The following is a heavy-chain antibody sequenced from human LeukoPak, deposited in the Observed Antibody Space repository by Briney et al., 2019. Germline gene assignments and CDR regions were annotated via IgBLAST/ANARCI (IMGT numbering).Heavy chain of an antibody. V-gene: IGHV3-48*03. Sequence: PGGSLRLSCAASGFTFSSYEMNWVRQAPGKGLEWLSSISTSGGAIYYADSVKGRFTISRDNAENSLYLQMNSLRAEDTAVYYCARDRWGLAVAGAGYMDVWGKGTTVTVSS. J-gene: IGHJ6*03. CDR1: GFTFSSYE. D-gene: IGHD6-19*01. CDR2: ISTSGGAI. CDR3: ARDRWGLAVAGAGYMDV.